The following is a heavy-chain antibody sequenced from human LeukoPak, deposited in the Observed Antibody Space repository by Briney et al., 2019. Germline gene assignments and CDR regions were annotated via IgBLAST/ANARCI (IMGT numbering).Heavy chain of an antibody. Sequence: PSETLSLTCTVSGGSISSYYWSWIRQPPGKGLEWIGYIYYSGSTNYNPSLKSRVTISVDTSKNQFSLELTSVTAADTAVYYCASAGYSYGTIDYWGQGTLVTVSS. D-gene: IGHD5-18*01. CDR1: GGSISSYY. CDR3: ASAGYSYGTIDY. J-gene: IGHJ4*02. CDR2: IYYSGST. V-gene: IGHV4-59*01.